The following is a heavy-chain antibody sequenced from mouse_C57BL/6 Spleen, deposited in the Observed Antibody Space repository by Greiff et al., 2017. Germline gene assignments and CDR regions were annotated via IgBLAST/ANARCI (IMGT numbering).Heavy chain of an antibody. CDR3: ARDEDYYGSSYFDY. CDR2: IWSGGST. J-gene: IGHJ2*01. CDR1: GFSLTSYG. Sequence: VQLQQSGPGLVQPSQSLSITCTVSGFSLTSYGVHWVRQSPGKGLEWLGVIWSGGSTDYNAAFISRLSISKDNSKSQVFFKMNSLRADDTAIYYCARDEDYYGSSYFDYWGQGTTLTVSS. D-gene: IGHD1-1*01. V-gene: IGHV2-2*01.